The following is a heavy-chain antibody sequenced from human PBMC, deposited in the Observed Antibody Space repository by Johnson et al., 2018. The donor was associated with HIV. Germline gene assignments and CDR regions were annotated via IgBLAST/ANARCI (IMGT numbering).Heavy chain of an antibody. D-gene: IGHD4-23*01. CDR2: IGTAGDT. Sequence: VQLVESGGGLVQPGGSLRLSCAASGFIFSSYDMHWVRQATGKGLEWVSAIGTAGDTYYPGSVKGRFTIPRENAKNTLYLQMNSLRAEDTAVYYCAKVGATVITPRGEAFDIWGQGTMVTVSS. CDR1: GFIFSSYD. V-gene: IGHV3-13*01. J-gene: IGHJ3*02. CDR3: AKVGATVITPRGEAFDI.